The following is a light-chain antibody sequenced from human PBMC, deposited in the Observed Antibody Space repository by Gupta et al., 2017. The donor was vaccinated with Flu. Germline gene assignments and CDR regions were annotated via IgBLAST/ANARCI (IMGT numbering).Light chain of an antibody. CDR1: STYIGNYNY. V-gene: IGLV2-14*01. Sequence: QSALTQPASVSGSPGQSITISCTETSTYIGNYNYVSWYQQHPGKAPKRMMYEVSNRPSGVSNRFSASKFGNTASLPISGLQAEDDADYYCCSSRTSNTHGFGTGTRVTVL. CDR3: CSSRTSNTHG. CDR2: EVS. J-gene: IGLJ1*01.